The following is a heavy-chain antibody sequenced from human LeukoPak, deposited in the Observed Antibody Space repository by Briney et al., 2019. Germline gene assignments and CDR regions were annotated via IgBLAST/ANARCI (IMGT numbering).Heavy chain of an antibody. CDR2: INPSGGST. J-gene: IGHJ4*02. D-gene: IGHD6-19*01. CDR3: ARGGWYGLWENSFDY. V-gene: IGHV1-46*01. CDR1: GYTFTSYY. Sequence: ASVKVSCMASGYTFTSYYMHWVRQAPGQGLEWMGIINPSGGSTSYAQKFQGRVTMTRDTSTSTVYMELRSLRSDDTAVYYCARGGWYGLWENSFDYWGQGTLVTVSS.